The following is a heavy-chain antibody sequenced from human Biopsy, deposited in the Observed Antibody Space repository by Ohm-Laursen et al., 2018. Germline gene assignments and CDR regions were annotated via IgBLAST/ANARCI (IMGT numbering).Heavy chain of an antibody. Sequence: GTLSLTRTVSGDSINSSYWSWIRQPPGKGLEWIGFISNSGNTNYNPSLKSRVTISVDMSKNQISLKLGSVTVADTAVFYCARRGSGGRSFDYWGQGSLVTVSS. CDR1: GDSINSSY. D-gene: IGHD2-15*01. V-gene: IGHV4-59*08. CDR2: ISNSGNT. CDR3: ARRGSGGRSFDY. J-gene: IGHJ4*02.